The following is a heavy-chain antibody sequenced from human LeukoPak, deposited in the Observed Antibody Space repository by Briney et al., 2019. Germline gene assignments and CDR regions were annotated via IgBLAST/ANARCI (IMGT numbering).Heavy chain of an antibody. D-gene: IGHD3-22*01. J-gene: IGHJ4*02. V-gene: IGHV3-11*04. Sequence: PGGSLRLSCAASGFTFSDYYMCWIRQAPGKGLEWVSYISSSGSTIYYADSVKGRFTISRDNAKNSLYLQMNSLRAEDTAVYYCASHYYDSSGLFDYWGQGTLVTVSS. CDR2: ISSSGSTI. CDR3: ASHYYDSSGLFDY. CDR1: GFTFSDYY.